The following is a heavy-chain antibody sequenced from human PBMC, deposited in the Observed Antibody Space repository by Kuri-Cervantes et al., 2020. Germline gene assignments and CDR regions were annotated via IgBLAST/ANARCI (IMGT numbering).Heavy chain of an antibody. Sequence: ASVKVSCKASGYNFTGYYIHWVRQAPGQGLEWMGWINPNSGGTNYAPKFQGWVTMTRDTSISTAYMELSRLRSDDTAVCYCARSSIAAAENWFDPWGQGTLVTVSS. CDR1: GYNFTGYY. CDR3: ARSSIAAAENWFDP. D-gene: IGHD6-13*01. J-gene: IGHJ5*02. CDR2: INPNSGGT. V-gene: IGHV1-2*04.